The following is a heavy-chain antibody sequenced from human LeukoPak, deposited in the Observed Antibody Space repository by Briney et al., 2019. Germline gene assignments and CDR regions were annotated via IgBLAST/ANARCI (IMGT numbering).Heavy chain of an antibody. V-gene: IGHV3-64D*06. CDR1: GFDFSIYT. J-gene: IGHJ4*02. CDR2: ISGSGNGGSR. D-gene: IGHD1-26*01. CDR3: VKDFGRIRGTPDS. Sequence: GGSLRLSCSASGFDFSIYTMYWVRQAPGKGPEYVSTISGSGNGGSRYYADSVKGRFTISRDDSKSIVYLQMNNLGSEDTAVYYCVKDFGRIRGTPDSWGQGTLVTVSS.